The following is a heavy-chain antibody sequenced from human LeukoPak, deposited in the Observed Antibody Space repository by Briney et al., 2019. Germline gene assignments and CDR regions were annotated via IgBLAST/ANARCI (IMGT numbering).Heavy chain of an antibody. CDR2: INTNTGNP. J-gene: IGHJ4*02. CDR1: GYTFTSYA. V-gene: IGHV7-4-1*02. Sequence: ASVKVSCKASGYTFTSYAMNWVRQAPGQGLEWMGWINTNTGNPTYAQGFTGRFVFSLDTSVSTAYLQISSLKAEDTAVYYCARDRVLLWFGESYFFDYWGQGTLVTVSS. D-gene: IGHD3-10*01. CDR3: ARDRVLLWFGESYFFDY.